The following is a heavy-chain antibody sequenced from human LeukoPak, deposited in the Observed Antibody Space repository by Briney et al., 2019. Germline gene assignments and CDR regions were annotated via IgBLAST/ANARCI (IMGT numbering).Heavy chain of an antibody. Sequence: GGSLRLSCSVSGFIFSDSAIHWVRQAAGKGLEWVGRIRSKANRDETAYAASVQGRFTISRDDSKDTAYLQMNSLKPEDTAVYHCTSPAHDFDFWSGYYSVWGHGAQVAVSS. V-gene: IGHV3-73*01. CDR3: TSPAHDFDFWSGYYSV. D-gene: IGHD3-3*01. J-gene: IGHJ4*01. CDR2: IRSKANRDET. CDR1: GFIFSDSA.